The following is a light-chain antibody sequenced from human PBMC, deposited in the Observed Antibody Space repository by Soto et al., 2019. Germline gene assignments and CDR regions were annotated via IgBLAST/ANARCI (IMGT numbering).Light chain of an antibody. J-gene: IGKJ1*01. CDR1: QDISTF. Sequence: DIQMTQSPSSLSASIGDRVTITCRASQDISTFLAWFQQKPGKVPKLLIYTASTLQSGVPSRFSGSGSGTDFTLTISSLQPEDVSTYYCQYYNARRGWTFGQGTKVEIK. CDR3: QYYNARRGWT. V-gene: IGKV1-27*01. CDR2: TAS.